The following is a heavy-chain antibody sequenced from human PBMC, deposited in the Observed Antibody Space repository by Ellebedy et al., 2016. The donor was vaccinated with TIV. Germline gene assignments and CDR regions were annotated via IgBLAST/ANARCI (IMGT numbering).Heavy chain of an antibody. D-gene: IGHD3-10*01. CDR1: GFTFDDYT. J-gene: IGHJ4*02. Sequence: GGSLRLXCAASGFTFDDYTMDWVRLAPGKGLEWVSLITWDGNSTSYADSVRGRFTISRDNTKKSLYLQMNILTAEDTALYYCAKEKSRGSGSLDYWGRGILVTVSS. CDR3: AKEKSRGSGSLDY. V-gene: IGHV3-43*01. CDR2: ITWDGNST.